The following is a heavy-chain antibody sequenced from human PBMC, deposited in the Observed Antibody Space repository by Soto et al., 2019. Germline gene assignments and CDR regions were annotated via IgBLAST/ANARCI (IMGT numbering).Heavy chain of an antibody. CDR2: IYHSGST. CDR1: GGSISSGGYS. CDR3: ARSYGSGNYYGVPSNWFDP. D-gene: IGHD3-10*01. J-gene: IGHJ5*02. V-gene: IGHV4-30-2*05. Sequence: PSETLSLTCAVSGGSISSGGYSWSWIRQPPGKGLEWIGYIYHSGSTYYNPSLESRVTISLDTSKNLFSLKLSSVTAADTAVYYCARSYGSGNYYGVPSNWFDPWGQGTLVTVSS.